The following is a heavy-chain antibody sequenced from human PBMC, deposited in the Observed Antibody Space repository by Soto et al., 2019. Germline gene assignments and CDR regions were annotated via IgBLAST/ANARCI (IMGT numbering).Heavy chain of an antibody. J-gene: IGHJ6*02. V-gene: IGHV4-34*01. CDR3: ARDLSGYYYGMDF. CDR1: GGSFSGYF. CDR2: INHSGST. Sequence: SETLSLTCAVYGGSFSGYFWNWVRQPPGKGLEWIGEINHSGSTKYNPSLKSRVTLSVDTSKNQFSLRVFSVTAADTAVYYCARDLSGYYYGMDFWGQGTSVTVS.